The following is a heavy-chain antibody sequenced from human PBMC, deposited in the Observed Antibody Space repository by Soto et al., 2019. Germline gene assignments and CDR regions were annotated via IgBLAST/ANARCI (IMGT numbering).Heavy chain of an antibody. J-gene: IGHJ4*02. Sequence: PGGSLRLSCAASGFTFSSYSMNWVRQAPGKGLEWVSSISSSSSYIYYADSVKGRFTISRDNAKNSLYLQMNSLRAEDTAVYYCARWTRIYCSSTSCYEPSLDYWGQGTLVTVSS. CDR2: ISSSSSYI. CDR1: GFTFSSYS. CDR3: ARWTRIYCSSTSCYEPSLDY. D-gene: IGHD2-2*01. V-gene: IGHV3-21*01.